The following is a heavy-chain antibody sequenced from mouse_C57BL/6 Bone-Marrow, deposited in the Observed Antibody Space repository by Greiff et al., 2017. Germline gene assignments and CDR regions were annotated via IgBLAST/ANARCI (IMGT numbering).Heavy chain of an antibody. Sequence: VQLQQPGAELVKPGASVTMSCKASGYTITSYWITWVKQRPGQGLEWIGDIYPGSGSTNYNEKFKSKATLTVDTSSSTAYMQLSSLTSEDSAGYYCARGGRPFAYWGQGTLVTVSA. CDR1: GYTITSYW. J-gene: IGHJ3*01. CDR2: IYPGSGST. V-gene: IGHV1-55*01. CDR3: ARGGRPFAY.